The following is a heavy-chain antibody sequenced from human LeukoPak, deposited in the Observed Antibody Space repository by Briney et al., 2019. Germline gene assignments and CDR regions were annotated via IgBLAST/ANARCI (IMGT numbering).Heavy chain of an antibody. CDR3: ARSLYYYDSSGYYSGAFDI. Sequence: SETLSLTCTVSGGSLSSYYWSWNRQPPAKGLEWVGYIYYSGSTNYNPSLKSRVTISVDTSKNQFSLKLSSVTAADTAVYYCARSLYYYDSSGYYSGAFDIWGQGTMVTVSS. CDR2: IYYSGST. V-gene: IGHV4-59*01. CDR1: GGSLSSYY. D-gene: IGHD3-22*01. J-gene: IGHJ3*02.